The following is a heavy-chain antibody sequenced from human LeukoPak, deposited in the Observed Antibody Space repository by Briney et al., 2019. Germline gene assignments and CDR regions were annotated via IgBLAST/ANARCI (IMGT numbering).Heavy chain of an antibody. CDR2: INTNTGNP. CDR1: GYTFTGYY. J-gene: IGHJ6*03. V-gene: IGHV7-4-1*02. CDR3: ALGGVPAATYFYYYYYMDV. D-gene: IGHD2-2*01. Sequence: ASVKVSCKASGYTFTGYYMHWVRQAPGQGLEWMGWINTNTGNPTYAQGFTGRFVFSLDTSVSTAYLQISSLKAEDTAVYYCALGGVPAATYFYYYYYMDVWGKGTTVTVSS.